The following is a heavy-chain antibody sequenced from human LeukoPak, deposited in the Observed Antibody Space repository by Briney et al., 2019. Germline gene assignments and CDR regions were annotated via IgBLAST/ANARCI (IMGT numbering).Heavy chain of an antibody. D-gene: IGHD2-15*01. CDR1: EFTFDDYG. CDR2: INWSGVST. Sequence: GGSLRLSCAASEFTFDDYGMSWVRQVPGKGLEWVADINWSGVSTTYADSVKGRFTISRDNAKNSLDPQMNSLKAEDTASYYCARRSCSGGNCYRWFDLWGQGTLVTISS. CDR3: ARRSCSGGNCYRWFDL. V-gene: IGHV3-20*04. J-gene: IGHJ5*02.